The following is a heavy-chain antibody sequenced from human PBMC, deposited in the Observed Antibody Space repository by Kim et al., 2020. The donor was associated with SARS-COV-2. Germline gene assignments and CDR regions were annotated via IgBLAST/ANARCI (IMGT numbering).Heavy chain of an antibody. Sequence: VKGRFTVSRNSAKNSLYLQMNRLRAEDTAVYYCARAVSSGWYYYYYGMDVWGQGTTVTVSS. D-gene: IGHD6-19*01. J-gene: IGHJ6*02. V-gene: IGHV3-11*04. CDR3: ARAVSSGWYYYYYGMDV.